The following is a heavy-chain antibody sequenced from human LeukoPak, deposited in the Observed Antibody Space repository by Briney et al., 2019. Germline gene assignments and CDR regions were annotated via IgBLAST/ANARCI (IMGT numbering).Heavy chain of an antibody. D-gene: IGHD3-22*01. CDR2: IYPSDSDT. CDR3: ARLRPDTSGLYYSDY. Sequence: GESLKISCKGSGYSLTSYWIGWVRQMSGKGLEWMGIIYPSDSDTRYSPSFQGQVTISADKSISTAYLQWSSLKASDTAMYYCARLRPDTSGLYYSDYWGQGTLVTVSS. V-gene: IGHV5-51*01. J-gene: IGHJ4*02. CDR1: GYSLTSYW.